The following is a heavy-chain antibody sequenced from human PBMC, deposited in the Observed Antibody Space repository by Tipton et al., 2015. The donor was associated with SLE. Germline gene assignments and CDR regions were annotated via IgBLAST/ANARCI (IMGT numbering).Heavy chain of an antibody. Sequence: QLVQSGAEVKKPGASVKVSCKASGYTFTSYGINWVRQAPGQGLEWMGWISAYNGNTNYAQKLQGRVTMTTDTSTSTAYMELSSLRSEDTAVYYCASSGYYYGSGSYFDYWGQGTLVTVSS. D-gene: IGHD3-10*01. V-gene: IGHV1-18*04. CDR3: ASSGYYYGSGSYFDY. CDR1: GYTFTSYG. J-gene: IGHJ4*02. CDR2: ISAYNGNT.